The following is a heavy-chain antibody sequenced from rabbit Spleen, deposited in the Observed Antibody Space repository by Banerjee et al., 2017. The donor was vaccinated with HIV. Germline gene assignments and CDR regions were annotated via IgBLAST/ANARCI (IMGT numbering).Heavy chain of an antibody. V-gene: IGHV1S47*01. J-gene: IGHJ4*01. Sequence: QEQLVESGGGLVQPAGSLTLTCKASGFSFSDRDVMCWVRQAPGKGLKWIACINTATGKAVYASWAKGRFTISRSTSLNTVTLQMTSLIVADTATYFCARDLVAVIGWNFNLWGPGTLVTVS. CDR2: INTATGKA. CDR3: ARDLVAVIGWNFNL. CDR1: GFSFSDRDV. D-gene: IGHD5-1*01.